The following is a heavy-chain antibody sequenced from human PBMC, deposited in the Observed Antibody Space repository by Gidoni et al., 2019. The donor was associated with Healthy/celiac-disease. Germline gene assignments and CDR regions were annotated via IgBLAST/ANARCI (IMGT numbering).Heavy chain of an antibody. CDR3: ARVAAHNWFDP. V-gene: IGHV1-18*04. Sequence: HVQLVQSGAEVKKPGASVKVSCKAPGYTFTRYGISWVRQAPGQGLEWMGWISAYNGNTNYAQKLQGRVTRTTDTSTSRAYMELRGLRSDDTAVYYCARVAAHNWFDPWGQGTLVTVSS. D-gene: IGHD6-25*01. CDR1: GYTFTRYG. J-gene: IGHJ5*02. CDR2: ISAYNGNT.